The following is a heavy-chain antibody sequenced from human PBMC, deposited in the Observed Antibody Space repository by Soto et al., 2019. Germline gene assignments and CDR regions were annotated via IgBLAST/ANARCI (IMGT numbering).Heavy chain of an antibody. J-gene: IGHJ4*02. CDR2: IYYRVST. V-gene: IGHV4-61*01. D-gene: IGHD2-8*01. Sequence: PSETLSLSRTVASGCVRSRRYYCSWIPQPPGKGREWIGYIYYRVSTNYNPSLKSRVTISVDTSKNQFALKLSSVTAADTALYYYARGKVFTKGVGYLGQGTPDTVCS. CDR1: SGCVRSRRYY. CDR3: ARGKVFTKGVGY.